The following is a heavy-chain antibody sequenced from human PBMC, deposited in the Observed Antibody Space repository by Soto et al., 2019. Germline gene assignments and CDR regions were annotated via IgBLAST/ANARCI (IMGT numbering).Heavy chain of an antibody. J-gene: IGHJ3*01. Sequence: GGSLRLSCEASAFTLSNYAMAWVRQTPGEGPEWVSTIGGGDDIFYAESVQGRFIISRDDSRSTMYLQMDNLRVEDTVIYFCAKVSISYNGLYDAFDVWGQGTVVTVSS. V-gene: IGHV3-23*01. D-gene: IGHD3-3*02. CDR3: AKVSISYNGLYDAFDV. CDR1: AFTLSNYA. CDR2: IGGGDDI.